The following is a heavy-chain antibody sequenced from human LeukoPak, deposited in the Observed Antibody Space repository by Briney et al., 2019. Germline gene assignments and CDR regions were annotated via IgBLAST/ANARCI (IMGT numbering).Heavy chain of an antibody. V-gene: IGHV3-30*18. CDR3: AKIQIAAANDAFDI. Sequence: PGRSLRLSCAASRFTFSSYGMHWVRQAPGKGLEWVAVISYDGSNKYYADSVKGRFTISRDNSKNTLYLQMNSLRAEDTAVYYCAKIQIAAANDAFDIWGQGTMVTVSS. D-gene: IGHD6-13*01. J-gene: IGHJ3*02. CDR1: RFTFSSYG. CDR2: ISYDGSNK.